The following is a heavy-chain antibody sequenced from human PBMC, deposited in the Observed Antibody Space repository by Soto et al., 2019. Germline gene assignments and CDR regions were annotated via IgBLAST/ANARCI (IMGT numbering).Heavy chain of an antibody. CDR3: APPSWGGSSFGY. D-gene: IGHD1-26*01. CDR2: ISSSGSTI. Sequence: EVQLVESGGGLVQPGGSLRLSCAASGFSFSNFEMNWVRQAPGKGLEWVSYISSSGSTIYYADSVKGRFTISRDNAKNSLYLQMNSLRPEDTAVYYCAPPSWGGSSFGYWGQGTLVTVSS. V-gene: IGHV3-48*03. J-gene: IGHJ4*02. CDR1: GFSFSNFE.